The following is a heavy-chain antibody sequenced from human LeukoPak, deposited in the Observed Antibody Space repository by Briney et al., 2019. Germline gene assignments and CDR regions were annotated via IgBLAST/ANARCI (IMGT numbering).Heavy chain of an antibody. CDR1: GFSFISYG. CDR3: AKRPSDYGDYVSYFDY. D-gene: IGHD4-17*01. J-gene: IGHJ4*02. CDR2: ISDDGRRK. V-gene: IGHV3-30*18. Sequence: GGSLRLSCAASGFSFISYGMHWVRQAPGKGLEWGGVISDDGRRKEYADYVKGRFTISRDNSKDTPYLQINSLRAEDTAVYYCAKRPSDYGDYVSYFDYWGQGTLVTVSS.